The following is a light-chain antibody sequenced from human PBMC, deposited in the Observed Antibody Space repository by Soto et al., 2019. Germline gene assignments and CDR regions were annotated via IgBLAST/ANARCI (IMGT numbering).Light chain of an antibody. CDR1: QTVRGNY. J-gene: IGKJ1*01. CDR2: AAS. V-gene: IGKV3-20*01. Sequence: EVVLTQSVGTLSLSPGERATLSCRASQTVRGNYLAWFQQKPGRAPRLLIYAASTRAAGVPDRFSGSGSGTYFSLTIYRLEPEDFAVYYCHHYGPAPWTFGQGTKVEMK. CDR3: HHYGPAPWT.